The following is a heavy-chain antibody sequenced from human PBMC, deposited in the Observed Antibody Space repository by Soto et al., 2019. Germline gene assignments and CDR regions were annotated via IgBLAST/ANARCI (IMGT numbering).Heavy chain of an antibody. D-gene: IGHD3-10*01. CDR3: VRDGGDFDY. CDR1: GFIFRNYG. J-gene: IGHJ4*02. V-gene: IGHV3-33*05. CDR2: ISYDGSKK. Sequence: QVQLVESGGGVVQPGMSLRLSCAASGFIFRNYGIHWVRQAPGKGLEWVTIISYDGSKKYYADSVKGRFTISRDDSRNMVSLQMSSLRGEDTAMYYCVRDGGDFDYWGQGTLVTVSS.